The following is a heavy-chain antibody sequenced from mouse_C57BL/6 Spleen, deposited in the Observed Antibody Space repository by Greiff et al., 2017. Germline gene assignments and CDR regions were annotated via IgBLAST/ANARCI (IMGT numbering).Heavy chain of an antibody. CDR3: ARNNFAY. V-gene: IGHV1-85*01. CDR1: GYTFTSYD. CDR2: IYPRDGST. Sequence: VQLQESGPELVKPGASVQLSCKASGYTFTSYDITWVKQRPGQGLEWIGWIYPRDGSTKYNEKFKGKATLTVDTSSSTAYMELHSLTSEDSAVYFCARNNFAYWGQGTLVTVSA. J-gene: IGHJ3*01.